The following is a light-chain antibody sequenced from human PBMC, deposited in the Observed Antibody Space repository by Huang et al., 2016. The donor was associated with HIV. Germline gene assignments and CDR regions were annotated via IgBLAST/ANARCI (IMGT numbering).Light chain of an antibody. V-gene: IGKV3-20*01. CDR2: GVS. CDR1: QSVSSSY. Sequence: EIVLTQSPGTLSLSPGERATLSCRASQSVSSSYLAWYQQKTGQAPRLLLVGVSHRATGIPDRFSSSGSGTDFTLTISRLEPEDFAVDYCQQYGTSPWTFGQGTKVEIK. J-gene: IGKJ1*01. CDR3: QQYGTSPWT.